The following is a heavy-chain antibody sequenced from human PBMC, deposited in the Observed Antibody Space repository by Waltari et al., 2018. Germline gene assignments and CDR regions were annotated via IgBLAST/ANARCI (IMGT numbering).Heavy chain of an antibody. Sequence: QVQLQESGPELVKPSETLSLTCTVSGGSISSYYWSWIRQPPGKGLEWIGYIYTSGSTNYNPSLKSRVTISVDTSKNQFSLKLSSVTAADTAVYYCARVEYSSSSPFFDYWGQGTLVTVSS. CDR1: GGSISSYY. V-gene: IGHV4-4*09. CDR3: ARVEYSSSSPFFDY. J-gene: IGHJ4*02. CDR2: IYTSGST. D-gene: IGHD6-6*01.